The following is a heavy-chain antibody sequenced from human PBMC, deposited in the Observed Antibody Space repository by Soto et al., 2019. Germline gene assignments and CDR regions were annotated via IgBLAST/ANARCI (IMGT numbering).Heavy chain of an antibody. D-gene: IGHD6-13*01. CDR1: GYTFTSYA. CDR3: AREIAAAEFDP. Sequence: QVQLVQSGAEVKKPGASVKVSCKASGYTFTSYAMHWVRQAPGQRLEWMGWINAGNGHTKYSQKFQGRVTITRDTSASTAYMELSSLRSEDTAVYYWAREIAAAEFDPWGQGTLVTVSS. V-gene: IGHV1-3*01. CDR2: INAGNGHT. J-gene: IGHJ5*02.